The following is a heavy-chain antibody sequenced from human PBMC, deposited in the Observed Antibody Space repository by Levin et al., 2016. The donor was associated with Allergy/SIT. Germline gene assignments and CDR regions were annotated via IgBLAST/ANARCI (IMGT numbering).Heavy chain of an antibody. CDR3: ARSHYDFWSGYYPLDY. V-gene: IGHV1-69*13. CDR2: IIPIFGTA. D-gene: IGHD3-3*01. J-gene: IGHJ4*02. CDR1: GGTFSSYA. Sequence: SVKVSCKASGGTFSSYAISWVRQAPGQGLEWMGGIIPIFGTANYAQKFQGRVTITADESTSTAYMELSSLRSEDTAVYYCARSHYDFWSGYYPLDYWGQGTLVTVSS.